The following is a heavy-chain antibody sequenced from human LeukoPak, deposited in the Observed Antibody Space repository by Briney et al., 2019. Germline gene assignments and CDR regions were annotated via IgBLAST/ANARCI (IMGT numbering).Heavy chain of an antibody. CDR1: GDSITNYY. CDR3: ARHASSSTSWLPA. Sequence: SETLSLTCTVSGDSITNYYWSWIRQPPGQGLQWIANMYYSGSANYNPSLKSRVTISVDTSKNQFSLKLTSVNAADTALYYCARHASSSTSWLPAWGQGILVTVSS. V-gene: IGHV4-59*08. CDR2: MYYSGSA. J-gene: IGHJ5*02. D-gene: IGHD2-2*01.